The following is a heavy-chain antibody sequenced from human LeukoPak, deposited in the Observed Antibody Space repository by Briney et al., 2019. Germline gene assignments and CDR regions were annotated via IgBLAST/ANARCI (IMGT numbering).Heavy chain of an antibody. D-gene: IGHD3-3*01. Sequence: GGSLRLSCVASGFTFGEYAMHWVRQAPGKGLEWVAVISYDGRQKFYGDSVKGRFTISRDNPKNTVYLQMNSLRNDDTAVYYCARVFLERLTSGYFDNWGQGNLVTVSP. J-gene: IGHJ4*02. CDR2: ISYDGRQK. CDR1: GFTFGEYA. V-gene: IGHV3-30-3*01. CDR3: ARVFLERLTSGYFDN.